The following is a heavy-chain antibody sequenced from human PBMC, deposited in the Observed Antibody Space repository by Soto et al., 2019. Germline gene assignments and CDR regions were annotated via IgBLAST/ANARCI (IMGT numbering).Heavy chain of an antibody. D-gene: IGHD6-13*01. CDR1: GYTFTSYY. J-gene: IGHJ6*02. V-gene: IGHV1-46*01. CDR3: ARGVAAAGVYYYGMDV. CDR2: INPSGGST. Sequence: ASVKVSCKASGYTFTSYYMHWVRHAPGQGLEWMGIINPSGGSTSYAQKFQGRVTMTRDTSTSTVYMELSSLRSEDTAVYYCARGVAAAGVYYYGMDVWGQGTTVTVSS.